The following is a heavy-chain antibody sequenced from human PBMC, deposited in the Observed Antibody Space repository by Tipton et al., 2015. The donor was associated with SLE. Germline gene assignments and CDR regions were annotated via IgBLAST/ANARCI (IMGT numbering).Heavy chain of an antibody. V-gene: IGHV3-64*01. J-gene: IGHJ5*02. CDR1: GFTFSSYA. D-gene: IGHD1-7*01. CDR2: ISSNGGST. Sequence: SLRLSCAASGFTFSSYAMHWVRQAPGKGLEYVSAISSNGGSTYYANSVKGRFTISRDNSKNTLYLQMGSLRAEDMAVYYCARARTLILAWFDPWGQGTLVTVSS. CDR3: ARARTLILAWFDP.